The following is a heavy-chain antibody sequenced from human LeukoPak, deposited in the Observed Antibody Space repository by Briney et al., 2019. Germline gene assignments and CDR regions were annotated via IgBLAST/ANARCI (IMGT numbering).Heavy chain of an antibody. CDR3: ARGWGSFEN. CDR1: GFSVITDY. V-gene: IGHV3-53*01. J-gene: IGHJ4*02. D-gene: IGHD7-27*01. CDR2: LYSSGNT. Sequence: PGGSLRLSCAASGFSVITDYMTWVRQAPGKGLEWVSTLYSSGNTYYADSVKGRFTVSRDTSKNTLFLEMSSLRAEDTAVYFCARGWGSFENWGQGTLVAVSS.